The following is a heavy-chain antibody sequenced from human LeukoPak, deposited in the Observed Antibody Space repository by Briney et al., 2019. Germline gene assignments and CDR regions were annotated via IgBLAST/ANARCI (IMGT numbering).Heavy chain of an antibody. CDR2: MNPNSGNT. CDR3: ARDSRVRCSSTSCYPTDDAFDI. Sequence: ASVKVSCKASGYTFTSYDINWVRQATGQGLEWMGWMNPNSGNTGYAQKFQGRVTITRNTSISTAYMELSSLRSEDTAVYYCARDSRVRCSSTSCYPTDDAFDIWGQGTMVTVSS. V-gene: IGHV1-8*03. D-gene: IGHD2-2*01. CDR1: GYTFTSYD. J-gene: IGHJ3*02.